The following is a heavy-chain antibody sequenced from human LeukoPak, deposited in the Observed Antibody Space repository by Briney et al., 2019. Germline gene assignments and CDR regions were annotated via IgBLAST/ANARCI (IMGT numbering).Heavy chain of an antibody. CDR1: GGSISSYY. V-gene: IGHV4-59*01. D-gene: IGHD6-19*01. CDR2: IYYSGST. Sequence: SETLSLTCTVSGGSISSYYWSWIRQPPGKGLEWVGYIYYSGSTNYNPSLKSRVTISVDTSKNQFSLKLSSVTAADTAVYYCARDRGSSGWEGFQHWGQGTLVTVSS. J-gene: IGHJ1*01. CDR3: ARDRGSSGWEGFQH.